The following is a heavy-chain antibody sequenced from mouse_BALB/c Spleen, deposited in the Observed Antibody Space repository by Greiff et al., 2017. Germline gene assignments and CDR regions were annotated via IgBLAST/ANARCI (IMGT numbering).Heavy chain of an antibody. J-gene: IGHJ2*01. CDR1: GFTFSSYA. Sequence: EVQRVESGGGLVKPGGSLKLSCAASGFTFSSYAMSWVRQTPEKRLEWVASISSGGSTYYPDSVKGRFTISRDNARNILYLQMSSLRSEDTAMYYCARDDGYRGYFDYWGQGTTLTVSS. D-gene: IGHD2-3*01. CDR3: ARDDGYRGYFDY. V-gene: IGHV5-6-5*01. CDR2: ISSGGST.